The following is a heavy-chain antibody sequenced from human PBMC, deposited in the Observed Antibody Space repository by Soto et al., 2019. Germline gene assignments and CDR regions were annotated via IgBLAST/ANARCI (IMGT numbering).Heavy chain of an antibody. Sequence: GGSLRLSCAASGFTFSSYAMSWVRQAPGKGLEWVSAISGSGGSTYYADSVKGRFTISGDNSKNTLYLQMNSLRAEDTAVYYCAKDRVYCSGGSCSDAFDIWGQGTMVTVSS. J-gene: IGHJ3*02. CDR2: ISGSGGST. V-gene: IGHV3-23*01. CDR3: AKDRVYCSGGSCSDAFDI. CDR1: GFTFSSYA. D-gene: IGHD2-15*01.